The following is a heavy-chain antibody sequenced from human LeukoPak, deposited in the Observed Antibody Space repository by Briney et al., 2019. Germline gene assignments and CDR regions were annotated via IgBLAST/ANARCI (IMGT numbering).Heavy chain of an antibody. CDR3: ASALRIYYYFDY. Sequence: GGSLRLSCAASGFTFSSYAMSWVRQAPGKGLELVLAISDSDGHTYYADSVKGRFTISRDNSKNTLYLQMNSLRAEDTAVYYCASALRIYYYFDYWGQGTLVTVSS. J-gene: IGHJ4*02. CDR1: GFTFSSYA. V-gene: IGHV3-23*01. D-gene: IGHD1-26*01. CDR2: ISDSDGHT.